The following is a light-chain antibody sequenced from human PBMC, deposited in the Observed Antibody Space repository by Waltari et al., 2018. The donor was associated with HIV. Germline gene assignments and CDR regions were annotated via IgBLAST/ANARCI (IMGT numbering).Light chain of an antibody. CDR1: NSDVGGYNY. Sequence: QSALTQPASVSGSPGQSLTISCPGSNSDVGGYNYVSCYQHHPGKAPKLLLFEVTHRPSGISSRFSGSKSGNTATMTISVLQAEDEADYYCSSYTTTSTILFGGGTKVTVL. CDR3: SSYTTTSTIL. CDR2: EVT. V-gene: IGLV2-14*01. J-gene: IGLJ2*01.